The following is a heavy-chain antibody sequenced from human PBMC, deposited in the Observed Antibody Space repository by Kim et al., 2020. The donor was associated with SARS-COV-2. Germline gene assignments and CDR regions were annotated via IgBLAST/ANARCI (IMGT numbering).Heavy chain of an antibody. CDR2: INGGATVT. J-gene: IGHJ4*02. Sequence: GGSLRLSCAASGFTFSSYAMNWFRQAPGKGLEWVSGINGGATVTHHADSVKGRFTISRDNSMNTLFLQMNSLRVDDSAMYYCAKVTFGPSVGADHCDTWGQGTLVTVSS. CDR3: AKVTFGPSVGADHCDT. CDR1: GFTFSSYA. D-gene: IGHD2-21*02. V-gene: IGHV3-23*01.